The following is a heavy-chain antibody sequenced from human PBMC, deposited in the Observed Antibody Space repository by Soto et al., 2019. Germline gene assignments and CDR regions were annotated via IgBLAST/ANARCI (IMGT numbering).Heavy chain of an antibody. CDR3: ARGAGIAVTATSFDY. V-gene: IGHV3-30-3*01. J-gene: IGHJ4*02. CDR2: ISYDGSYK. Sequence: QVQLVESGGGVVQPGRSLRLSCAASGFTFSSYSMHWVRQAPGKGLEWVAVISYDGSYKYYADSVKGRVTISRDNSKNPLYLQMNSRSSEDTAVYYCARGAGIAVTATSFDYWGQGTLVTVSS. D-gene: IGHD6-19*01. CDR1: GFTFSSYS.